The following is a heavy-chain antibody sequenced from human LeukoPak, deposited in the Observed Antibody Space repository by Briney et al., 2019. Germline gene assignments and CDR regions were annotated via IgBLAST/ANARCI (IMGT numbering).Heavy chain of an antibody. Sequence: SETLSLTCTVSGGSISSGDYYWSWIRQPPGKGLEWIGYIYYSGSTYYSPSLKSRVTISVDTSKNQFSLKLSSVTAADTAVYYCARAPIVGANNWFDPWGQGTLVTVSS. V-gene: IGHV4-30-4*08. CDR3: ARAPIVGANNWFDP. J-gene: IGHJ5*02. CDR1: GGSISSGDYY. CDR2: IYYSGST. D-gene: IGHD1-26*01.